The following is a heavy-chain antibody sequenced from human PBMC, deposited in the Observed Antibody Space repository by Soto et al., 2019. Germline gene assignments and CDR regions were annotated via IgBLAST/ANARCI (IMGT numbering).Heavy chain of an antibody. CDR2: IVPLSDRT. Sequence: QVQLVQSGAEVKKPGSSLKVSCKVFGETLNSNPIGWVRQAPGQGREWVGGIVPLSDRTNYAQELQGRVTVTADGSTSTVYMELSNLKSDDTAVYYCARKSGRDCHSGGGCFSLDVWGQGSLITVSS. CDR3: ARKSGRDCHSGGGCFSLDV. CDR1: GETLNSNP. V-gene: IGHV1-69*12. D-gene: IGHD2-15*01. J-gene: IGHJ4*02.